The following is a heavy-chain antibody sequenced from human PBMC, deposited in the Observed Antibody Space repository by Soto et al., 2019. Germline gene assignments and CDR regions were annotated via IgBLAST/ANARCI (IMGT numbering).Heavy chain of an antibody. CDR3: TRGPRPISTGTGAY. Sequence: QVQLVESGGGVVQPATSLRLSCAASGFTFSGYGMHWVRQAPGKGLEWVAVISNDGSNKYYGDSVKGRFTISRDNVNDTLYLQMNNLRAEDSGLYYCTRGPRPISTGTGAYWGQGTQVTVSS. V-gene: IGHV3-30*03. CDR2: ISNDGSNK. J-gene: IGHJ4*02. CDR1: GFTFSGYG. D-gene: IGHD3-10*01.